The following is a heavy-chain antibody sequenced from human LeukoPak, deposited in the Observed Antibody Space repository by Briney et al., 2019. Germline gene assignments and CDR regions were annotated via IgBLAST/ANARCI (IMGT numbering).Heavy chain of an antibody. D-gene: IGHD1-26*01. V-gene: IGHV4-34*01. CDR1: GGSFGGYY. Sequence: SETLSLTCAVYGGSFGGYYWTWIRQPPGKGLEWIGEINHSGSTNYNPSLKSRLTISVDTSKNQFSLKLSSVTAADTAVYYCARHDWSISSGSYYLYWGQGTLVTVSS. J-gene: IGHJ4*02. CDR2: INHSGST. CDR3: ARHDWSISSGSYYLY.